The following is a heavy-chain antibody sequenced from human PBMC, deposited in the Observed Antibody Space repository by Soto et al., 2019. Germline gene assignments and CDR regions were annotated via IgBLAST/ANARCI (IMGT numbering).Heavy chain of an antibody. J-gene: IGHJ5*01. CDR1: GGSVTTYF. Sequence: SETLSLTCSVSGGSVTTYFWSWIRQPPGKGLEWIANINYSGTTNYNPSLKSRVTISIDTSKNQFSLKVNSVTAADTAVYYCARDYISGWTRWF. CDR2: INYSGTT. CDR3: ARDYISGWTRWF. V-gene: IGHV4-59*02. D-gene: IGHD6-19*01.